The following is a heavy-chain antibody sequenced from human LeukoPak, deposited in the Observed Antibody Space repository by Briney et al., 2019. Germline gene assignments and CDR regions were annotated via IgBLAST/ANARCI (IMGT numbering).Heavy chain of an antibody. Sequence: SETLSLTCTVSGGSISSYCWTWIRQPAGKGLEWIGHIYTSGSTKYNPSLKNRVTMSVDTSKNQFSLNLNSVTAADTAVYYCARGDDFWSGVVDLNWFDPWGQGTLVTVSS. CDR2: IYTSGST. D-gene: IGHD3-3*01. J-gene: IGHJ5*02. CDR1: GGSISSYC. CDR3: ARGDDFWSGVVDLNWFDP. V-gene: IGHV4-4*07.